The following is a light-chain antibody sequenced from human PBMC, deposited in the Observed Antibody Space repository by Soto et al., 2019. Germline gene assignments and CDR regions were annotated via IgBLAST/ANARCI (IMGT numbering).Light chain of an antibody. CDR2: GAS. J-gene: IGKJ1*01. V-gene: IGKV3-20*01. CDR3: QQYGSSPWT. CDR1: QSVSSSY. Sequence: EILLKQSPGTLSLSTRERATLSCRASQSVSSSYLAWYQQKPGQAPRLLIYGASSRATGIPDRFSGSGSGTDFTLTISRLEPEDFAVYYCQQYGSSPWTFGQGTKVDIK.